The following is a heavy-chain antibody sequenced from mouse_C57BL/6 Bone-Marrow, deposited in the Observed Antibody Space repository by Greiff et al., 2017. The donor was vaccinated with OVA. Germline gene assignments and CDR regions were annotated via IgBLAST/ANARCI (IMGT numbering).Heavy chain of an antibody. Sequence: VQLKESGPELVKPGASVKMSCKASGYTFTDYYMHWVKQKPGKGLEWIGEIYPGSGNTYYNEKFKGKATLTADTSSSTAYMQLSSLTSEASAVYFCARGGSSYWYFDVWGTGTTVTVSS. J-gene: IGHJ1*03. CDR2: YPGSGNTY. CDR1: YTFTDYYM. D-gene: IGHD1-1*01. CDR3: RGGSSYWYFDV. V-gene: IGHV1-83*01.